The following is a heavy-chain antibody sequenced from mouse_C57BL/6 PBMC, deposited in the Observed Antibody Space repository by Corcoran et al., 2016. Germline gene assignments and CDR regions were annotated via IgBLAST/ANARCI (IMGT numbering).Heavy chain of an antibody. Sequence: QVQLKQSGAELVRPGTSVKMSCKASGYTFTNYWIGWAKQRPGHGLEWIGDIYPGGGYTNYNEKFKGKDTLTSDKSSSTAYMQFSSLTSEDSAIYYCARNSVYAMDYLGQGTSVTVSS. CDR1: GYTFTNYW. CDR2: IYPGGGYT. CDR3: ARNSVYAMDY. J-gene: IGHJ4*01. V-gene: IGHV1-63*01.